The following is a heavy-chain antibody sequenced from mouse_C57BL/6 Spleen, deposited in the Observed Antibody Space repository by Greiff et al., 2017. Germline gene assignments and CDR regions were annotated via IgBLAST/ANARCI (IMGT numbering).Heavy chain of an antibody. J-gene: IGHJ2*01. Sequence: QVHLQQSGAELARPGASVKLSCKASGYTFTSYGISWVKQRTGQGLEWIGEIYPRSGNTYYNEKFKGKATLTADKSSSTAYMELRSLTSEDSAVYFCASVVATDFDYWGQGTTLTVSS. CDR1: GYTFTSYG. V-gene: IGHV1-81*01. D-gene: IGHD1-1*01. CDR3: ASVVATDFDY. CDR2: IYPRSGNT.